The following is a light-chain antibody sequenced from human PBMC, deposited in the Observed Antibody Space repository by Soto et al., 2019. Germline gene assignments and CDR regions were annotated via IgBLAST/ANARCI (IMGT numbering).Light chain of an antibody. Sequence: EIVLTQSPATLSLSPGERATLSCRASQYISSYLAWYQQKPGQAPRLLIYDASNRAAGIPARFSGSGSGTDFTLTISSLEPEDFAVYYCQQRSNWPLTFGGGTKVEIK. V-gene: IGKV3-11*01. CDR2: DAS. J-gene: IGKJ4*01. CDR3: QQRSNWPLT. CDR1: QYISSY.